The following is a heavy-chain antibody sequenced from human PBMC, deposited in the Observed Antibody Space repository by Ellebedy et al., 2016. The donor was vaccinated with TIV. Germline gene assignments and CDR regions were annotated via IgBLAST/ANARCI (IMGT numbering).Heavy chain of an antibody. J-gene: IGHJ3*02. Sequence: AASVKVSCKASGYTFTSYFMHWVRQAPGQGLEWMGWINPISGGTNYAQKFQGSVTMTRDTYISTAYMELTGLRFDDTAIYYCAKEAAGAAHDTFENWGQGTLVTVSS. CDR3: AKEAAGAAHDTFEN. V-gene: IGHV1-2*02. D-gene: IGHD6-13*01. CDR1: GYTFTSYF. CDR2: INPISGGT.